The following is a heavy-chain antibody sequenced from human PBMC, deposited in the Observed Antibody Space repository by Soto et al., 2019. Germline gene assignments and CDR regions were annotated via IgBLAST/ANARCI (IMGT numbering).Heavy chain of an antibody. CDR3: ARTTYYDFWSGYFENYYGMDV. J-gene: IGHJ6*02. Sequence: SETLSLTCAVYGGSFSCYYWSWIRQPPGKGLEWIGEINHSGSTNYNPSLKSRVTISVDTSKNQFSLKLSSVTAADTAVYYCARTTYYDFWSGYFENYYGMDVWGQGTTVTVSS. V-gene: IGHV4-34*01. CDR1: GGSFSCYY. CDR2: INHSGST. D-gene: IGHD3-3*01.